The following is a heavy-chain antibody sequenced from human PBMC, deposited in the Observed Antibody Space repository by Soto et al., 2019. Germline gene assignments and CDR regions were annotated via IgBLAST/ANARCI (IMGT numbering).Heavy chain of an antibody. CDR3: TTTSIGLYCDH. Sequence: QLLESGGGLVKPGGSLRLSCTASGFSFSNALMSWVRQAPGKGLEWVGRIKTKTNGATTDYAAPVQGRFSISRDDSKNTLFLQMDSLQTEDTAVYYCTTTSIGLYCDHWGQGTLVTVSS. CDR2: IKTKTNGATT. CDR1: GFSFSNAL. J-gene: IGHJ4*02. D-gene: IGHD3-3*01. V-gene: IGHV3-15*01.